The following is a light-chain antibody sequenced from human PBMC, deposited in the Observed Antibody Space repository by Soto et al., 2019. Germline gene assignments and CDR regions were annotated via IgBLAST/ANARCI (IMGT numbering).Light chain of an antibody. CDR2: TAS. CDR1: QSIVSY. Sequence: DIQMTQSPSSLSVSVGDRVTITCRASQSIVSYLNWYQQKLGKAPKLLIYTASNLQRGVPSRFSGSGSGTDFILTISNLQPEDFATYYCQQSYSTPRTFGQGTKLEIK. V-gene: IGKV1-39*01. CDR3: QQSYSTPRT. J-gene: IGKJ2*02.